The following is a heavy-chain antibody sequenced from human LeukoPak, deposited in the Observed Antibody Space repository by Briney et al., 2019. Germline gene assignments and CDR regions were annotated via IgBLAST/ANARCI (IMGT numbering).Heavy chain of an antibody. D-gene: IGHD5-18*01. V-gene: IGHV3-33*01. CDR1: GFTSSSYG. Sequence: GGSLRLSCAASGFTSSSYGMHWVRQAPGKGLEWVAVIWYDGSNKYYADSVKGRFTISRDNSKNTLYLQMNSLRAEDTAVYYCARDVDTAMVWFDPWGQGTLVTVSS. J-gene: IGHJ5*02. CDR2: IWYDGSNK. CDR3: ARDVDTAMVWFDP.